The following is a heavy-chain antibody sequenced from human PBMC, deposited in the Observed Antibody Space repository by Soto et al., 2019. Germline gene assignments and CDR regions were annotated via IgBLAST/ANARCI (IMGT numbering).Heavy chain of an antibody. Sequence: SETRSLTWTVSGGSISSGDYYGSWIRQPPGKGLEWIGYIYYSGSTYYNPSLKSRVTISVDTSKNQFSLKLSSVTAADTAVYYCARDRGGATGPYYYYGMDVGGQGTTVTFSS. CDR1: GGSISSGDYY. J-gene: IGHJ6*02. CDR3: ARDRGGATGPYYYYGMDV. V-gene: IGHV4-30-4*01. D-gene: IGHD1-26*01. CDR2: IYYSGST.